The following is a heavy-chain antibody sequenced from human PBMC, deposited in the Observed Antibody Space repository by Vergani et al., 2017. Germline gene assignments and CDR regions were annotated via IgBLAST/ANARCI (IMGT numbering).Heavy chain of an antibody. CDR2: IGTAADT. D-gene: IGHD3-16*02. Sequence: EVQLVESGGALVQPGGSLRLSCAASGFTFSRFEMHWVRQVIGKGLEWVSAIGTAADTFYSDSVRGRFTTSSENAKNSVYLQMNNLGAGDTAIYYCVTEAPGASLGAFDNWGQGTMVTVSS. J-gene: IGHJ3*02. V-gene: IGHV3-13*01. CDR3: VTEAPGASLGAFDN. CDR1: GFTFSRFE.